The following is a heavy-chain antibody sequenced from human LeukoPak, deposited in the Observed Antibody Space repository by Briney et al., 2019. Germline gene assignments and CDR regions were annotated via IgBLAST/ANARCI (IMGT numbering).Heavy chain of an antibody. CDR1: GYSFTSYW. V-gene: IGHV5-51*01. Sequence: GESLKISCKGSGYSFTSYWIGWVRQMPGKGLEWMGIIYPGDSDTRYSPSFQGQVTISADKSISTAYLQWSSLKASDTAMYYCARHAPLHCYDSSGYYAAPGPIDYWGQGTLVTVSS. D-gene: IGHD3-22*01. J-gene: IGHJ4*02. CDR2: IYPGDSDT. CDR3: ARHAPLHCYDSSGYYAAPGPIDY.